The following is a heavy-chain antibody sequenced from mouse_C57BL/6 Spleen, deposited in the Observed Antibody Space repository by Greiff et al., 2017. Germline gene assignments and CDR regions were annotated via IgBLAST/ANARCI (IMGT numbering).Heavy chain of an antibody. CDR2: IDPSDSYT. CDR1: GYTFTSYW. J-gene: IGHJ2*01. Sequence: VQLQQPGAELVKPGASVKLSCKASGYTFTSYWMQWVKQRPGQGLEWIGEIDPSDSYTNYNQKFKGKATFTVDTSSSTAYMQLSSLTSEDSAVYYCARRTTVVARNFDYWGQGTTLTVSS. CDR3: ARRTTVVARNFDY. V-gene: IGHV1-50*01. D-gene: IGHD1-1*01.